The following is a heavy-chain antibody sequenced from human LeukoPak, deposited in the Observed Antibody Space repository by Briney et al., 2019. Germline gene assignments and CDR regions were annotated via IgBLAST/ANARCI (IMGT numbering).Heavy chain of an antibody. V-gene: IGHV3-7*03. CDR1: GFTFSSYW. D-gene: IGHD1-7*01. J-gene: IGHJ4*02. CDR3: AKDHWNFIG. Sequence: GGSLRLSCAASGFTFSSYWMSWVRQAPGKGLEWVANIKEDGGEKYYVDSVKGRFTISRDNSKNTLYLQMNSLRAEDTAVYYCAKDHWNFIGWGQGTLVTVSS. CDR2: IKEDGGEK.